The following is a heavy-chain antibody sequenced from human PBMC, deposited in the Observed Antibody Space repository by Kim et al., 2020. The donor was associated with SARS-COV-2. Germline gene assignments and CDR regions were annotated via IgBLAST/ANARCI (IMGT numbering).Heavy chain of an antibody. CDR2: ISSSGDSV. J-gene: IGHJ4*02. D-gene: IGHD5-12*01. CDR3: ARIYDGGDY. V-gene: IGHV3-11*01. Sequence: GGSLRLSCAASGFMFSVYYMKWIRQTPGKGLDGVSYISSSGDSVYYADSVKGRFTISRDNAKNSLYLQMNSLRADDTAVYYCARIYDGGDYWGQGTLVTV. CDR1: GFMFSVYY.